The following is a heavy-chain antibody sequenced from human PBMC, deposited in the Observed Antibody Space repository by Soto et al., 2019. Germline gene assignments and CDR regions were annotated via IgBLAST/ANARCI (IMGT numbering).Heavy chain of an antibody. J-gene: IGHJ6*02. CDR2: IYYSGST. CDR1: GGSISSGGYY. D-gene: IGHD2-15*01. Sequence: PSETLSLTCTVSGGSISSGGYYWSWIRQHPGKGLEWIGYIYYSGSTYYNPSLKSRVTISVDTSKNQFSLKLSSMTAADTAVYYCARDRAVVTPSYYYYYGMDVWGQGTTVTVSS. V-gene: IGHV4-31*03. CDR3: ARDRAVVTPSYYYYYGMDV.